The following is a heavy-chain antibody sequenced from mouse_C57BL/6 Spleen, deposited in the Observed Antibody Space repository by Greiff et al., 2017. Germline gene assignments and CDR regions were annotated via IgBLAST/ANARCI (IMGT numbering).Heavy chain of an antibody. V-gene: IGHV1-69*01. Sequence: VQLQQPGAELVMPGASVKLSCKASGYTFTSYWMHWVKQRPGQGLEWIGEIDPSDSYTNYNQKFKGKSTLTVDKSSSTAYLQLSSLTSEDSAVYYSARGNYDEDAMDDWGQGTSVTVSS. J-gene: IGHJ4*01. CDR1: GYTFTSYW. CDR3: ARGNYDEDAMDD. CDR2: IDPSDSYT. D-gene: IGHD2-4*01.